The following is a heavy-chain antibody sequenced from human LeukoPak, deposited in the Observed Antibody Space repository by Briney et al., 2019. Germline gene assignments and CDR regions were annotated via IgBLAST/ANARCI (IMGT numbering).Heavy chain of an antibody. D-gene: IGHD7-27*01. CDR2: ISSSSSYI. J-gene: IGHJ4*02. CDR3: ARPPSTGDLFDY. V-gene: IGHV3-21*01. CDR1: GFTFSSYA. Sequence: GGSLRLSCAASGFTFSSYAMNWVRQAPGKGLEWVSSISSSSSYIYYADSVKGRFTISRDNAKNSLYLQMNSLRAEDTAVYYCARPPSTGDLFDYWGQGTLVTVSS.